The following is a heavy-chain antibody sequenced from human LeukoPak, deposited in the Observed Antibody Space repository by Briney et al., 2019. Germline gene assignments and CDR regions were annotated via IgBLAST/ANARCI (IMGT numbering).Heavy chain of an antibody. J-gene: IGHJ6*02. D-gene: IGHD2-2*01. CDR1: GGSFCDYY. CDR3: ARERPLVVVPAATTLHVLDLDV. V-gene: IGHV4-34*01. CDR2: LNHSGST. Sequence: SETLSLTCAVYGGSFCDYYWSWIRQPPGKGLKWIGELNHSGSTNYNPSLKSRVTISVDTSKNQFSLKLTSVTAADTAVYYCARERPLVVVPAATTLHVLDLDVWGQGTTVTVSS.